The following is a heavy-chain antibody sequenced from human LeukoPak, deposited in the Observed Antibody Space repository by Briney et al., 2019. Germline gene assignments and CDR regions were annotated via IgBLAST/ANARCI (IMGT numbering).Heavy chain of an antibody. J-gene: IGHJ5*02. D-gene: IGHD2-15*01. CDR1: GFTFSDYS. Sequence: PGGSLRLSCAASGFTFSDYSMNWVRQAPGKGLECISHISGSSSTIYYADSVMGRFTISRDNAKNSLYLQMNSLRDEDTAVYYCARERRYCSGNTCYENWFDPWGQGTLVTVSS. CDR2: ISGSSSTI. CDR3: ARERRYCSGNTCYENWFDP. V-gene: IGHV3-48*02.